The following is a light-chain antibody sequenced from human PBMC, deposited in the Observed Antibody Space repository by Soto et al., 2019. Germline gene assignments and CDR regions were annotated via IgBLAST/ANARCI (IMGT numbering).Light chain of an antibody. CDR1: QSVSSY. J-gene: IGKJ3*01. V-gene: IGKV3-11*01. CDR2: DAS. CDR3: QQRSNWPPIFT. Sequence: EIVLTQSPATLSLSPGERATLSCRASQSVSSYLAWYQQKPVQAPRLLIYDASNRATGIPARFSGSGSRTDFNLTISSLEPEDFAVYYCQQRSNWPPIFTFGRGTKVDIK.